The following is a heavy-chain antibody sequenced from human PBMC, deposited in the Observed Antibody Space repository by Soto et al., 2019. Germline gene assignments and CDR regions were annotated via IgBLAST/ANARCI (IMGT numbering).Heavy chain of an antibody. CDR2: IYYSGST. CDR1: GGSISSGGYY. Sequence: SETLSLTCTVSGGSISSGGYYWSWIRQHPGKGLEWIGYIYYSGSTYYNPSLKSRVTISVDTSKNQFSLKLSSVTAADTAVYYCARDRINYVSLSYYQPRGWIDPRGPGTLVTLSS. V-gene: IGHV4-31*03. D-gene: IGHD3-10*01. CDR3: ARDRINYVSLSYYQPRGWIDP. J-gene: IGHJ5*02.